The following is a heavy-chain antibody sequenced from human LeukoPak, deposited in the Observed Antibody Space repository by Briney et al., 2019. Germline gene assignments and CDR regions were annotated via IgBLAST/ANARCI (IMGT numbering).Heavy chain of an antibody. D-gene: IGHD3-22*01. Sequence: GESLKISXKGSGYSFTSYWIGWVRQMPGKGLEWMGIIYPGDSDTRYSPSFQGQVTISADKSISTAYLRWSSLKASDTAMYYCARRMANYDSSGYYYDYWGQGTLVTVSS. CDR3: ARRMANYDSSGYYYDY. CDR1: GYSFTSYW. J-gene: IGHJ4*02. V-gene: IGHV5-51*01. CDR2: IYPGDSDT.